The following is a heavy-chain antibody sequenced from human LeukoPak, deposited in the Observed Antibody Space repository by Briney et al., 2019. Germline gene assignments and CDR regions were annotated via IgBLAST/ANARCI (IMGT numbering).Heavy chain of an antibody. CDR1: GYTFTSYY. J-gene: IGHJ4*02. V-gene: IGHV1-46*01. D-gene: IGHD5-24*01. Sequence: ASVKVSCKASGYTFTSYYMHWVRQAPGQGLEWMGMINPSYGSTTYAQKFQGRVTMTRDTSTSIVYMELSSLRSEDTAVYYCARVRGMTTRDLDYWGQGTLVAVSS. CDR2: INPSYGST. CDR3: ARVRGMTTRDLDY.